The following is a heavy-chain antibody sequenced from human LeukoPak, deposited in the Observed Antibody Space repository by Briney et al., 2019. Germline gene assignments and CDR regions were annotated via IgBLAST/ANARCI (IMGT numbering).Heavy chain of an antibody. J-gene: IGHJ3*01. V-gene: IGHV4-59*08. CDR3: SRRAYQLLQALAY. D-gene: IGHD2-2*01. CDR2: IYYSGST. CDR1: SGSISGYY. Sequence: SETLSLTCTVSSGSISGYYWSWIRQPPGKGLEWIGYIYYSGSTYYNPSLKSRVTISVDTSKNQFSLKLSSVTAADTAVCYCSRRAYQLLQALAYWVHGTMVNVSS.